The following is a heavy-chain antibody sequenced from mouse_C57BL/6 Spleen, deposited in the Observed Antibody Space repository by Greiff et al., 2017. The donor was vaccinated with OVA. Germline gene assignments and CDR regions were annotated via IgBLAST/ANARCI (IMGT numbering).Heavy chain of an antibody. CDR2: ISYDGSN. CDR1: GYSITSGYY. Sequence: VQLKESGPGLVKPSQSLSLTCSVTGYSITSGYYWNWIRQFPGNKLEWMGYISYDGSNNYNPSLKNRISITRDTSKNQFFLKLNSVTTEDTATYYCARESYYYGSSYGGNWFAYWGQGTLVTVSA. CDR3: ARESYYYGSSYGGNWFAY. J-gene: IGHJ3*01. V-gene: IGHV3-6*01. D-gene: IGHD1-1*01.